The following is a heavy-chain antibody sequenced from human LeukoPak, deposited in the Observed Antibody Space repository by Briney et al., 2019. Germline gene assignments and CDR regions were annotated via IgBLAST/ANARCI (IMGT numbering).Heavy chain of an antibody. CDR3: ARFVPAEYYYYGMDV. CDR2: IIPIFGSS. Sequence: ASVKVSCKASGDSFRSYAVSWVRRAPGQGLEWMGGIIPIFGSSNYAQKFQGRVTITADDSTSTAYMELSSLRSEDTAVYYCARFVPAEYYYYGMDVWGKGTTVTVSS. J-gene: IGHJ6*04. CDR1: GDSFRSYA. V-gene: IGHV1-69*13. D-gene: IGHD2-2*01.